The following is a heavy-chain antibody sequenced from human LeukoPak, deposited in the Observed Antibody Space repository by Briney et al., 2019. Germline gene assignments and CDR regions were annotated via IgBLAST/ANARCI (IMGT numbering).Heavy chain of an antibody. CDR1: GFTFSSYA. J-gene: IGHJ4*02. V-gene: IGHV3-23*01. D-gene: IGHD4-17*01. Sequence: PGGSLRLSCAASGFTFSSYAMSWVRQAPGKGLEWVSTVSGSGGTTYYADSVKGRFTISRDNSKNMLYLQMNRMTAEDTAVYYCAKGRKVFGDSRFDYWGQGILVTVSS. CDR2: VSGSGGTT. CDR3: AKGRKVFGDSRFDY.